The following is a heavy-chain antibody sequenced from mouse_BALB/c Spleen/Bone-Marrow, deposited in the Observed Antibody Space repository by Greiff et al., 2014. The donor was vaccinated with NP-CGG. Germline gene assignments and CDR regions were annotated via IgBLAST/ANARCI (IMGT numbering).Heavy chain of an antibody. D-gene: IGHD2-14*01. CDR1: GFNIKDTY. J-gene: IGHJ3*01. CDR2: IDPANGNT. CDR3: ATYYRYDRRFAY. V-gene: IGHV14-3*02. Sequence: VQLQQSGAELVKPGASVKLSCTASGFNIKDTYMHWVEQRPEQGLEWIGRIDPANGNTKYDLKLQGKATMTADTPSNTAYLQLSSLTSEDTAVYYCATYYRYDRRFAYWGQGTLVTVSA.